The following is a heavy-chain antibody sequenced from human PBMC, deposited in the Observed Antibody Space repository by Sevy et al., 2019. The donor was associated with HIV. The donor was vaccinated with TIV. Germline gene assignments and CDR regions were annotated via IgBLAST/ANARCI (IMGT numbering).Heavy chain of an antibody. CDR2: ISGSGETT. D-gene: IGHD3-3*01. V-gene: IGHV3-23*01. J-gene: IGHJ4*02. CDR3: AKDYMLNLWRGYFDS. Sequence: GGSLRLSCAASGLTFNSHAMSWVRQPPGRGLEWVSAISGSGETTVYTDSVRGRFTISRDNAKNTLFLVMNSLRAEYTAVYYFAKDYMLNLWRGYFDSWGQGTLVTVSS. CDR1: GLTFNSHA.